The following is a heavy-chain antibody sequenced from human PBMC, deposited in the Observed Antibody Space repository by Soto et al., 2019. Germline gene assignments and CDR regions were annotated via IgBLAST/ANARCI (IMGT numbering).Heavy chain of an antibody. D-gene: IGHD3-3*01. CDR3: AHSHFEILPGPFDS. CDR1: GFSLTNTGVT. Sequence: QITLKESGPSLVKPTQTLTLTCTFSGFSLTNTGVTVGWIRQPPGKALEWLALVYWHDDKRYNPSLRNRLTIDKDTSKNRVVLTLANVGPVDTATYYCAHSHFEILPGPFDSWGRGTLVTVSS. V-gene: IGHV2-5*01. J-gene: IGHJ5*01. CDR2: VYWHDDK.